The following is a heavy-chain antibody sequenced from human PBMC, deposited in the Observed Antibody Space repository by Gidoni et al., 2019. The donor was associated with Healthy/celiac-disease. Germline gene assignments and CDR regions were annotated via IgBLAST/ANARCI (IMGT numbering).Heavy chain of an antibody. Sequence: EVQLVESGGGLVQPGRSLRLSCAASGFTFDDYAMHWVRQAPGKGLEWVSGISWNSGSIGYADSVKGRFTISRDNAKNSLYLQMNSLRAEDTALYYCAKDLVRGSYHYGLFDYWGQGTLVTVSS. D-gene: IGHD1-26*01. CDR3: AKDLVRGSYHYGLFDY. CDR1: GFTFDDYA. CDR2: ISWNSGSI. J-gene: IGHJ4*02. V-gene: IGHV3-9*01.